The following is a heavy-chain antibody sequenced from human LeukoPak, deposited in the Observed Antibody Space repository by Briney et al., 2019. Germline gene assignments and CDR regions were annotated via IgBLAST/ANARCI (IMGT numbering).Heavy chain of an antibody. D-gene: IGHD3-10*01. CDR2: INPNSGGT. CDR3: ARDGRVMVRGVNNWFDP. V-gene: IGHV1-2*02. Sequence: ASVKVSCKASGYTFTGYYMHWVRQAPGQGLERMGWINPNSGGTNYAQKFQGRVTMTRDTSISTAYMELSRLRSDDTAVYYCARDGRVMVRGVNNWFDPWGQGTLVTVSS. CDR1: GYTFTGYY. J-gene: IGHJ5*02.